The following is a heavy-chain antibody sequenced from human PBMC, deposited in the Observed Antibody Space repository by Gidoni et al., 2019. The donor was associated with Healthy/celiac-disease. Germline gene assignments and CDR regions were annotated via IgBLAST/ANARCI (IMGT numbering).Heavy chain of an antibody. CDR2: IYHSGST. D-gene: IGHD2-2*01. CDR1: GYSISSGYY. J-gene: IGHJ3*02. CDR3: ARLDSSTAPVDI. V-gene: IGHV4-38-2*02. Sequence: QVQLQESGPGLVKPSETLSLTCTVSGYSISSGYYWGWLRQPPGKGLEWIGSIYHSGSTYYNPSLKSRVTISVDTSKNQFSLKLSSVTAADTAVYYCARLDSSTAPVDIWGQGTMVTVSS.